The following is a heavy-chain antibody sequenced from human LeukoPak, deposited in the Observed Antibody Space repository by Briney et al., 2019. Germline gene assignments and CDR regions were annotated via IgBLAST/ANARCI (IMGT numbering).Heavy chain of an antibody. V-gene: IGHV3-74*01. CDR3: ASQGGLLWFGELSGGMDV. Sequence: GGSLRLSCAASGNYWMHWVRQAPGKGLVWVSHVNSDGSWTSHADSVKGRFTISKDNAKNTVYLQMNNLRTEDTAVYYCASQGGLLWFGELSGGMDVWGQGTTVTVSS. CDR2: VNSDGSWT. J-gene: IGHJ6*02. CDR1: GNYW. D-gene: IGHD3-10*01.